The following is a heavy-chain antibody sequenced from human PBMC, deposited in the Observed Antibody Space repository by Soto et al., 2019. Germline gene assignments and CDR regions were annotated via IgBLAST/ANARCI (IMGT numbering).Heavy chain of an antibody. D-gene: IGHD3-3*01. CDR1: GFTFSDYY. CDR3: ARDLVRDWSGYFDY. CDR2: ISSSSSYT. V-gene: IGHV3-11*06. Sequence: GGSLRLSCAASGFTFSDYYMSWIRQAPGKGLEWVSYISSSSSYTNYADSVKGRFTISRDNAKNSLYLQMNSLRAEDTAVYYCARDLVRDWSGYFDYWGQGTLVTVSS. J-gene: IGHJ4*02.